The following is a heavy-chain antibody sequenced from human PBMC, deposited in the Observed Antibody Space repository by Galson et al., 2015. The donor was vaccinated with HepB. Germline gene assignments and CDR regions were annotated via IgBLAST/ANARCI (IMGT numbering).Heavy chain of an antibody. J-gene: IGHJ4*02. CDR1: GFTFSSYG. CDR3: ARGVQWFGETPPDY. V-gene: IGHV3-33*01. CDR2: IWYDGSNK. Sequence: SLRLSCAASGFTFSSYGMHWVRQAPGKGLEWVAVIWYDGSNKYYADSVKGRFTISRDNSKNTLYLQMNSLRAEDTAVYYCARGVQWFGETPPDYWGQGTLVTVSS. D-gene: IGHD3-10*01.